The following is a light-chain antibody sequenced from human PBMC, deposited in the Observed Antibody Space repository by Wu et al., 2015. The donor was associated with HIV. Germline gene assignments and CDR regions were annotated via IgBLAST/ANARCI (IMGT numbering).Light chain of an antibody. V-gene: IGKV3-15*01. Sequence: IVLTQSPATLSVSPGQRATLSCRASQTVGSKVAWYQQKSGQAPRLLIYAASTTATGIPARFSGSGFGTDFTLTISSLQSEDCAVYYCQQYSSWVVSFGGGPR. CDR1: QTVGSK. J-gene: IGKJ4*01. CDR2: AAS. CDR3: QQYSSWVVS.